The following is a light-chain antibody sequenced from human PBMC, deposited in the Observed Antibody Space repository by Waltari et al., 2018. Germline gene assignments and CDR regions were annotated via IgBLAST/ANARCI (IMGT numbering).Light chain of an antibody. CDR2: DAS. CDR1: QSVGRS. Sequence: EIVLTQSPATLSLSPGERATLPCRASQSVGRSLAWYQQKPGQAPRLLIYDASNRAIGIPARFSGSGSGTDFTLTISSLEAGDFATYYCQHRTRWPTFGHGTKVEIK. CDR3: QHRTRWPT. V-gene: IGKV3-11*01. J-gene: IGKJ1*01.